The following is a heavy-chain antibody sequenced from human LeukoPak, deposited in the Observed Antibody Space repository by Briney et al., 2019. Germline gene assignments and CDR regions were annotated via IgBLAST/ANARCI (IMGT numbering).Heavy chain of an antibody. CDR2: IYTSGTT. Sequence: SIRHPAGKGLEWIGRIYTSGTTHYNPSLKSRVTMSIDTSKNQFSLKLSSVTAADTAVYYCARLSTVTTSFDYWGQGTLVTVSS. CDR3: ARLSTVTTSFDY. J-gene: IGHJ4*02. V-gene: IGHV4-4*07. D-gene: IGHD4-17*01.